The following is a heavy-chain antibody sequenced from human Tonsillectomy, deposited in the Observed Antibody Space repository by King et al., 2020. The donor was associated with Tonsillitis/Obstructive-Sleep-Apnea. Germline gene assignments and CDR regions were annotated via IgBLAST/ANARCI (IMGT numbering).Heavy chain of an antibody. CDR3: ARVAGYCSGGSCLNWFDP. V-gene: IGHV4-34*01. CDR1: GGSFSGYY. CDR2: INHSGST. D-gene: IGHD2-15*01. J-gene: IGHJ5*02. Sequence: VQLQQWGAGLLKPSETLSLTCAVYGGSFSGYYWSWIRQPPGKGLEWIGEINHSGSTNYNPSLKSRDTISVDTSKNQFSLKLSSVTAADTAVYYCARVAGYCSGGSCLNWFDPWGQGTLVTVSS.